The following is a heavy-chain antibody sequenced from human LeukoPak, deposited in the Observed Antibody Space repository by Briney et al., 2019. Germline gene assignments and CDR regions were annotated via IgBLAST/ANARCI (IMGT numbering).Heavy chain of an antibody. CDR3: AREAAGGGWSYYYMDV. CDR1: GGTFSSYA. J-gene: IGHJ6*03. V-gene: IGHV1-69*05. Sequence: SVKVSCKASGGTFSSYAISWVRQAPGQGLEWMGRIIPIFGTANYAQKFQGRVTITTDESTSTAYMELSSLRSEDTAVYYCAREAAGGGWSYYYMDVWGKGTTVTVSS. D-gene: IGHD6-19*01. CDR2: IIPIFGTA.